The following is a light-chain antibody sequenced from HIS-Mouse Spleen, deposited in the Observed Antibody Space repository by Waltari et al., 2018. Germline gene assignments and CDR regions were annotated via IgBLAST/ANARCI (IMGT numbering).Light chain of an antibody. CDR3: YSTDSGGNHRV. CDR2: EDS. Sequence: SYEPTQPPSVSVSPGQTARITCSGDAFPKKYAYWYQQKSGQAPVLVIYEDSKRPSGIPERFSGSSSGTMATLTISGAQVEDEADYYCYSTDSGGNHRVFGGGTKLTVL. CDR1: AFPKKY. V-gene: IGLV3-10*01. J-gene: IGLJ2*01.